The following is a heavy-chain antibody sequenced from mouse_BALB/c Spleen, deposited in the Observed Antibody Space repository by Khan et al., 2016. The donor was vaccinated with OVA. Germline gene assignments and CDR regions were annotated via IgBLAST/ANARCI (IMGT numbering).Heavy chain of an antibody. CDR1: GFTFSSYG. Sequence: EVELVESGGGLVQPGGSLKLSCAASGFTFSSYGMSWVHQTPDKRLELVATINSNGGSTYYPDSVMGRFTISRDNAKNTLYLQMSSLKSEDTAMYYCARMARTINWGQGTTLTVSS. CDR3: ARMARTIN. V-gene: IGHV5-6-3*01. J-gene: IGHJ2*01. CDR2: INSNGGST.